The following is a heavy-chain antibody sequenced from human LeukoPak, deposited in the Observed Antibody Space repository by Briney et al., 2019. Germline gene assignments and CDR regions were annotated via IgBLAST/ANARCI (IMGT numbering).Heavy chain of an antibody. Sequence: ASVKVSCKASGYTFTSYGISWVRQASGQGLEWRGGLSDYSGNTNYAQQLQGRVTMTTHTTTSTAYMGLRRLRSDDTAVYYCARDQAATNTQVRFCLDWGQGTLVTVSS. CDR2: LSDYSGNT. CDR1: GYTFTSYG. D-gene: IGHD3-9*01. V-gene: IGHV1-18*01. CDR3: ARDQAATNTQVRFCLD. J-gene: IGHJ4*02.